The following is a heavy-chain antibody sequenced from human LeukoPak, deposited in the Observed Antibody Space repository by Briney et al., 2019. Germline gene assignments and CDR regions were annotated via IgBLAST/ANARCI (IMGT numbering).Heavy chain of an antibody. CDR3: ATERIAVADELLFDY. CDR2: FDPEDGET. D-gene: IGHD6-19*01. CDR1: GYTLTELS. V-gene: IGHV1-24*01. J-gene: IGHJ4*02. Sequence: ASVRVSCKVSGYTLTELSMHWVRQAPGKGLEWMGGFDPEDGETIYAQKSQGRVTMTEDTSTDTAYMELSSLRSEDTAVYYCATERIAVADELLFDYWGQGTLVTVSS.